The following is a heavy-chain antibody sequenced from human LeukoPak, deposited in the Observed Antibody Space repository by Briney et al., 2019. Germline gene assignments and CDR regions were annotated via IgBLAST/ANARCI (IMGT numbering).Heavy chain of an antibody. J-gene: IGHJ4*02. CDR2: INPSGGST. D-gene: IGHD4-11*01. CDR3: ARDRNLWPFDY. CDR1: GYTFTSYY. Sequence: ASVKVSCKASGYTFTSYYMHLVRQAPGQGLEWMGIINPSGGSTSYAQKFQGRVTMTRDMSTSTVYMELSSLRSEDTAVYYCARDRNLWPFDYWGQGTLVTVSS. V-gene: IGHV1-46*01.